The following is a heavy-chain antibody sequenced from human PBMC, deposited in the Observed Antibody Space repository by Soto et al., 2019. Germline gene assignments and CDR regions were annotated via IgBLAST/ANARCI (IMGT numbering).Heavy chain of an antibody. V-gene: IGHV1-18*01. Sequence: ASVKVSCKASGYTFTSYGISWVRQAPGQGLEWMGWISAYNGNTNYAQKLQGRVTMTTDTSTSTAYMELRSLRSDDTAVYYCARTRRLITAVGIPFDPWGQGTLVTSPQ. D-gene: IGHD6-13*01. J-gene: IGHJ5*02. CDR2: ISAYNGNT. CDR3: ARTRRLITAVGIPFDP. CDR1: GYTFTSYG.